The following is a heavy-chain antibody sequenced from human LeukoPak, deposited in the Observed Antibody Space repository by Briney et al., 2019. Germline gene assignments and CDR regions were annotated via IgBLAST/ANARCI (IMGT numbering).Heavy chain of an antibody. CDR3: AKDRESSGSPLNYYYGMDV. V-gene: IGHV3-11*04. J-gene: IGHJ6*02. D-gene: IGHD6-19*01. Sequence: GGSLRLSCAASGFTFSDYYMSWIRQAPGKGLEWVSYISSSGSTIYYADSVKGRFTISRDNSKNTLYLQMNSLRAEDTAVYYCAKDRESSGSPLNYYYGMDVWGQGTTVTVSS. CDR1: GFTFSDYY. CDR2: ISSSGSTI.